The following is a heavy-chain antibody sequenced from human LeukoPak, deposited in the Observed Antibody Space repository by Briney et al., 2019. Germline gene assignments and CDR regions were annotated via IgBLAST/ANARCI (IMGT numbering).Heavy chain of an antibody. D-gene: IGHD3-22*01. CDR3: AGFFYDNSGDAFDI. Sequence: GASVKVPCKASGGTFSSYAISWVRQAPGQGLEWMGGIIPIFGTANYAQKFQGRVTITSDESTRTVYMELSSLRPEDSAVYYCAGFFYDNSGDAFDIWGQGTMVTVSS. CDR1: GGTFSSYA. J-gene: IGHJ3*02. CDR2: IIPIFGTA. V-gene: IGHV1-69*13.